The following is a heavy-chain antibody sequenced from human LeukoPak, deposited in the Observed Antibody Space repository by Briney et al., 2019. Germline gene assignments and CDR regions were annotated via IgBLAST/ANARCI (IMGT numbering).Heavy chain of an antibody. J-gene: IGHJ4*02. CDR2: IGSAGDT. Sequence: GGSLRLSCAASGFTLSSYDMHWVRHATGKGLEWVSGIGSAGDTYYLGSVKGRFTISRENAKNSLYLQMNSLRAGDTAVYYCARLIAAAAYFDYWGQGALVTVSS. CDR3: ARLIAAAAYFDY. V-gene: IGHV3-13*04. CDR1: GFTLSSYD. D-gene: IGHD6-13*01.